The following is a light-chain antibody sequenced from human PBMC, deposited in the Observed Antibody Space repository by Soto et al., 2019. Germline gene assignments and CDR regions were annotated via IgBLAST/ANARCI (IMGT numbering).Light chain of an antibody. CDR1: ISDVGRYNL. CDR3: CSYAGGASVV. V-gene: IGLV2-23*01. J-gene: IGLJ2*01. Sequence: QSALTQPASVSGSPGQSITISCTGTISDVGRYNLVSWYQQHPDKAPKLIIYDDIERPSGVSPRFSGSTSGNTASLTISGLQTEDEAKYFCCSYAGGASVVFGGGTKLTVL. CDR2: DDI.